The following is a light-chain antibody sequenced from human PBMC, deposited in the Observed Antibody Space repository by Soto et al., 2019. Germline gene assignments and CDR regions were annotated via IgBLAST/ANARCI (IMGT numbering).Light chain of an antibody. V-gene: IGLV2-14*01. CDR3: SSYTYTSMLEV. J-gene: IGLJ3*02. CDR2: EVS. Sequence: QSALTQPASVSGSPGQSITISCTGTSSDVGNYNYVSWYQQHPGKAPKLMIYEVSNRPSGVSNRFAGSKSGNTASLTISGLQAEDEADYYFSSYTYTSMLEVFCGGTKLTVL. CDR1: SSDVGNYNY.